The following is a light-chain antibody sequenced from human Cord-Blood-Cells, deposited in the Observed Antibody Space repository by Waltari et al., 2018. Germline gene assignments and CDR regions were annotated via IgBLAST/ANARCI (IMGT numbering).Light chain of an antibody. V-gene: IGKV1-39*01. J-gene: IGKJ1*01. Sequence: DIQMTQPPSSLSASVGDRVTITCRASQSISSYLNWHQRKPGKAPELLFYAASSLQSGVPSRCSGSGSGRDFTLTISSLQPEELAPYYWQQSYSTPQPCGQGTKVEIK. CDR1: QSISSY. CDR2: AAS. CDR3: QQSYSTPQP.